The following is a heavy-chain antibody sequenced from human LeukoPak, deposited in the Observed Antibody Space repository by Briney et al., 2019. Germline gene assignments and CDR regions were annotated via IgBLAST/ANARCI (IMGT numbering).Heavy chain of an antibody. CDR1: GFTFSSYA. CDR2: ISGSGGST. CDR3: AKGGYSYGRYYFDY. D-gene: IGHD5-18*01. V-gene: IGHV3-23*01. Sequence: QPGGSLRLSCAAPGFTFSSYAMCWVRQAPGKGLEWVSAISGSGGSTYYADSVKGRFTISRDNSKKTLYLQMNSLRAEDTAVYYCAKGGYSYGRYYFDYWGQGTLVTVSS. J-gene: IGHJ4*02.